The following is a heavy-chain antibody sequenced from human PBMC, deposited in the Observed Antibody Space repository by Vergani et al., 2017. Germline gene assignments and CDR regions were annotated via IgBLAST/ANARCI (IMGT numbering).Heavy chain of an antibody. V-gene: IGHV4-31*03. CDR1: GGSISSGGYY. D-gene: IGHD6-13*01. J-gene: IGHJ3*02. CDR2: IYYSGST. CDR3: AGFCIAAAGTDAFDI. Sequence: QVQLQESGPGLVKPSQTLSLTCTVSGGSISSGGYYWSWIRQHPGKGLEWIGYIYYSGSTYYNPSLKSRVTISVDTAKNQFSLKLSSVTAADTAVYYCAGFCIAAAGTDAFDIWGQGTMVTVSS.